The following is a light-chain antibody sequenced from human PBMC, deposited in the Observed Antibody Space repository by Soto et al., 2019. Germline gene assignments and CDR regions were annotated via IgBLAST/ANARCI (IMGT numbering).Light chain of an antibody. CDR1: SSDVGDYKY. J-gene: IGLJ1*01. V-gene: IGLV2-14*01. Sequence: QSALTQPASVSGAPGQSITISCTGTSSDVGDYKYVSWYQKHPDRAPKALIYEVSNRPSNVSLRFSGSKSGTTAFLTISGLQADDETDYYCPSLISSSTIVFGSGTKLTVL. CDR3: PSLISSSTIV. CDR2: EVS.